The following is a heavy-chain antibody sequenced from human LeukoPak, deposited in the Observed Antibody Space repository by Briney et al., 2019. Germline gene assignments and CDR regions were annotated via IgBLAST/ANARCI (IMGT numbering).Heavy chain of an antibody. J-gene: IGHJ4*02. CDR2: ISSSSSTI. D-gene: IGHD3-10*01. CDR3: ARDGFRYHYGSRYFDY. V-gene: IGHV3-48*04. CDR1: GFTLSTYN. Sequence: GGSLSLSCAASGFTLSTYNMNWVRHAPGKGLEWVSYISSSSSTIYYRDSVEGRLTISRDNAKNSLYLQMNSLRAEDTAVYYCARDGFRYHYGSRYFDYWGQRTLVTVSS.